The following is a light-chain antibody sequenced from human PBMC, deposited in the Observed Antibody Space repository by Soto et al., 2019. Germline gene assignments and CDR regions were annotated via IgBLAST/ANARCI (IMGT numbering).Light chain of an antibody. V-gene: IGKV1-5*03. J-gene: IGKJ5*01. CDR3: QQYNNWYT. CDR1: QSISSW. Sequence: DIQMTQSPSSLSASVGDRVTITCRASQSISSWLAWYQQKPGKAPKLLIYKASSLESGVPSRFSGSGSGTEFTLTISSLQSEDFAVYYCQQYNNWYTFGQGTRLEIK. CDR2: KAS.